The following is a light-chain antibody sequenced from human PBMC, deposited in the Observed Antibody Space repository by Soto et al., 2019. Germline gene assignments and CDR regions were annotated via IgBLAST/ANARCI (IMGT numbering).Light chain of an antibody. CDR1: QSISNH. V-gene: IGKV1-39*01. CDR2: AAS. CDR3: QQYNSYSWT. J-gene: IGKJ1*01. Sequence: DIQMTQSPSSLSASVEDRVIITCRASQSISNHLNWYQQKPGKAPKLLIFAASSLQSGVPSRFSGSRSGPDFTLTISSLQPDDFATYYCQQYNSYSWTFGQGTKVDIK.